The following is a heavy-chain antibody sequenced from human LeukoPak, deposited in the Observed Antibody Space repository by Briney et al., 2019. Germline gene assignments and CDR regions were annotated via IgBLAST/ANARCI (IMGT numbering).Heavy chain of an antibody. CDR2: FYHGGST. V-gene: IGHV4-38-2*02. J-gene: IGHJ4*02. CDR3: ARDSEGNRGRSFDY. D-gene: IGHD3-10*01. CDR1: GYSISTGYY. Sequence: SETLSLTCTVSGYSISTGYYWDWIRQPPGKGLEWIGTFYHGGSTNYNPSLKSRVTMSVDTSKNQFSLKLSSVTAADTAVYYCARDSEGNRGRSFDYWGQGTLVTVSS.